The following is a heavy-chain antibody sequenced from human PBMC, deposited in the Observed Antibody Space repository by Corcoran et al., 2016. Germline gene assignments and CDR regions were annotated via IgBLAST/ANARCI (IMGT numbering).Heavy chain of an antibody. V-gene: IGHV1-46*01. Sequence: QVQLVKSGAEVKKPGASVKVSCKASGYTFTSNYMHWVRQAPGQGLEWMGIINPSGGSTSYAQKFQGRVTMTRDTSTSTVYMELSSLRSADTAVYYCARVSGFVVTYFYYWGQGTLVTVSS. CDR1: GYTFTSNY. CDR3: ARVSGFVVTYFYY. J-gene: IGHJ4*02. D-gene: IGHD2-15*01. CDR2: INPSGGST.